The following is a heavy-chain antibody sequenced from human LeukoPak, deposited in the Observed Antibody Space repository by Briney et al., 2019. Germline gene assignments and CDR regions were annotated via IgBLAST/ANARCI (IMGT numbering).Heavy chain of an antibody. D-gene: IGHD1-14*01. V-gene: IGHV6-1*01. Sequence: SQTLSLICAISGDSVSSNSAAWNWIRQSPSRGLEWLGRTYYRSKWYNDYAVPVKSRITINPDTSKNQFSLQLNSVTPEDTAVYYCARDSAGTADWRGAFDIWGQGTMVTVSS. CDR1: GDSVSSNSAA. J-gene: IGHJ3*02. CDR2: TYYRSKWYN. CDR3: ARDSAGTADWRGAFDI.